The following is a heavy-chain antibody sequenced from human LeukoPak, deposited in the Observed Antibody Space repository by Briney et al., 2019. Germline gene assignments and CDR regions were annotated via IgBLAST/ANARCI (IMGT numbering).Heavy chain of an antibody. V-gene: IGHV4-4*02. J-gene: IGHJ6*02. CDR1: GGSISSSNW. CDR2: IYHSGST. Sequence: SETLSLTCAVSGGSISSSNWWSWVRQPPGKGLEWIGEIYHSGSTNYNPSLKSRVTISVDKSKNQFSLKLSSVTAADTAVYYCARVVVAYYYYYGIDVWGQGTTVTVSS. D-gene: IGHD2-15*01. CDR3: ARVVVAYYYYYGIDV.